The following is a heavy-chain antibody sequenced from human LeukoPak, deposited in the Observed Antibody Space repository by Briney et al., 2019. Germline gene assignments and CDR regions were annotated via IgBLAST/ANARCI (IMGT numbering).Heavy chain of an antibody. CDR1: GFTFSSYG. D-gene: IGHD1-26*01. J-gene: IGHJ3*02. V-gene: IGHV3-30*18. CDR2: ISYDGSNK. Sequence: PGGSLRPSCAASGFTFSSYGIHWVRQAPGKVLEWVAVISYDGSNKYYADSVKGRFTISRDNSKNTLYLQMNSLRAEDTAVYYCAKDLERIVGAPGAFDIWAQGTMVTVSS. CDR3: AKDLERIVGAPGAFDI.